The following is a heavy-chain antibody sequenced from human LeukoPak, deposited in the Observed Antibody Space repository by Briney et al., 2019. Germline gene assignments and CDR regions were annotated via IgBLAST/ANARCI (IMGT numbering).Heavy chain of an antibody. D-gene: IGHD3-16*01. CDR2: ISGTGGTT. Sequence: GGSLRLSFAASGFTFSSYAMSWVRQAPGKGLEWVSIISGTGGTTYYADSVKGRFTISRDNSKNTLYLQMNSLRAEDTAVYYCAKRSDATFDFDYWGQGTLVTVSS. CDR1: GFTFSSYA. CDR3: AKRSDATFDFDY. J-gene: IGHJ4*02. V-gene: IGHV3-23*01.